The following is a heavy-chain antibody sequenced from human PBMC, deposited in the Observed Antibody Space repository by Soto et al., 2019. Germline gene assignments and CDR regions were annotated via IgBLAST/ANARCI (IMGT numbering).Heavy chain of an antibody. CDR2: IIPIFGTA. CDR1: GGTSNSYA. Sequence: QVQRVQSGAEVKKPGSSVKVSCKASGGTSNSYAISWVRQAPGQGLEWMGGIIPIFGTADYAQKFQGRVTIAADESASTAYMERSSLRSEDPAVYYCARHPVSGSYAYYYGMDVWGQGPTVTVSS. J-gene: IGHJ6*02. D-gene: IGHD1-26*01. V-gene: IGHV1-69*12. CDR3: ARHPVSGSYAYYYGMDV.